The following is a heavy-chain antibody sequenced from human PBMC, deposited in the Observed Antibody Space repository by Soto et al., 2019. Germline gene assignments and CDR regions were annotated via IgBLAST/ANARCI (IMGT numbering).Heavy chain of an antibody. CDR1: GDSVSSNSAG. V-gene: IGHV6-1*01. D-gene: IGHD1-26*01. J-gene: IGHJ4*01. Sequence: QVQLQQSGPGLVKPSQTLSLTCAITGDSVSSNSAGWSWVRQSPSRGLEWLGRTYYRSKWYYEYAISVRGRISITPDTSTNQYSLQLNSVPSEDTAVYFCARGEQYSGRIFDYWGQGTLVTVPS. CDR2: TYYRSKWYY. CDR3: ARGEQYSGRIFDY.